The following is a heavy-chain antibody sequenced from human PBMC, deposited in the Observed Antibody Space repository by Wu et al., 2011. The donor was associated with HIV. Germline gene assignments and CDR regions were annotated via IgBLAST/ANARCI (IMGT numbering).Heavy chain of an antibody. CDR2: INPKSGDT. J-gene: IGHJ4*02. CDR3: ARDKISSPNWEFDY. Sequence: QVQLVQSGAEVKKPGASVKVSCKASGYTFTDYIMHWVRQAPGQGLEWMGWINPKSGDTMYGQRFQGRVTMTRDTSISTAYMEVNRLTSDDTALYYCARDKISSPNWEFDYWGQGILVTVSS. CDR1: GYTFTDYI. D-gene: IGHD7-27*01. V-gene: IGHV1-2*02.